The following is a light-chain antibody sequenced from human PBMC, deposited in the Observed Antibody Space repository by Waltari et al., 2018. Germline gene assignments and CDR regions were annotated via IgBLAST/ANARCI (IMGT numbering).Light chain of an antibody. Sequence: LVLTQSPATLSLSPGGRATLDCRASQGVSSYFAWYQQKPGQAPRLLIYDAANRATGIPARFSGSGSGTDFTLTISSLEPEDFAVYYCQRRSNWPPAFGGGTKVEIK. CDR2: DAA. J-gene: IGKJ4*01. CDR1: QGVSSY. V-gene: IGKV3-11*01. CDR3: QRRSNWPPA.